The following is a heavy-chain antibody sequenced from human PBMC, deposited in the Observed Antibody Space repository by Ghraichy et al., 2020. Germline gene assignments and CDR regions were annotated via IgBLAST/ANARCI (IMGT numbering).Heavy chain of an antibody. V-gene: IGHV3-7*03. J-gene: IGHJ5*02. CDR3: AREGGVGATKYWFDP. CDR1: GFTFSSFW. CDR2: IKQDGSEK. D-gene: IGHD1-26*01. Sequence: GGSLRLSCAASGFTFSSFWMSWVRQAPGKGLEWVANIKQDGSEKYYVDSVKGRFTISRDNAKNSLYLQMNSLRAEHTAVYYCAREGGVGATKYWFDPWGQGTLVTVSS.